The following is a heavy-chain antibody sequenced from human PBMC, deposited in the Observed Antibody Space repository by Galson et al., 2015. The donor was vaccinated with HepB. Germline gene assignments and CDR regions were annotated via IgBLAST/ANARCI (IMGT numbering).Heavy chain of an antibody. CDR1: GFTFSSYG. D-gene: IGHD4-17*01. CDR3: ANDGDPRTDAFDI. J-gene: IGHJ3*02. Sequence: SLRLSCAASGFTFSSYGMHWVRQAPGKGLEWVAFIRYDGSNKYYADSVKGRFTISRDNSKNTLYLQMNSLRAEDTAVYYCANDGDPRTDAFDIWGQGTMVTVSS. V-gene: IGHV3-30*02. CDR2: IRYDGSNK.